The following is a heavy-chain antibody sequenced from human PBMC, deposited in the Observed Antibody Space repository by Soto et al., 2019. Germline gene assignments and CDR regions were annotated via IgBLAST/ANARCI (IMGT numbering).Heavy chain of an antibody. CDR1: GGIFSNYG. CDR2: IIPLFGKP. D-gene: IGHD6-6*01. Sequence: SVKVSCKASGGIFSNYGFSWVRQAPGQGLEWMGGIIPLFGKPSYAQKFQGRLIISADASTNRAYLDLYSLTTEDTAVYYCARDSSYYFDYWGQGTLVTVSS. V-gene: IGHV1-69*13. CDR3: ARDSSYYFDY. J-gene: IGHJ4*02.